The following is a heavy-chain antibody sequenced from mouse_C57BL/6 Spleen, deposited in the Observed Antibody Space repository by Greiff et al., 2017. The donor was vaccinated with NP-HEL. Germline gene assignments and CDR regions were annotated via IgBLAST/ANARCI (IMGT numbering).Heavy chain of an antibody. CDR2: IDPENGDT. V-gene: IGHV14-4*01. CDR3: TTDRIAY. Sequence: EVMLVESGAELVRPGASVKLSCTASGFNIKDDYMHWVKQRPEPGLEWIGWIDPENGDTEYASKFQGKATITADTSSNTAYLQLSSLTSEDTAVYYCTTDRIAYWGQGTLVTVSA. CDR1: GFNIKDDY. J-gene: IGHJ3*01. D-gene: IGHD3-2*01.